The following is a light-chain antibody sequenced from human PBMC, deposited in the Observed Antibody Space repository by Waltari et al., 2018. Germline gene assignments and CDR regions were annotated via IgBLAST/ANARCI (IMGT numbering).Light chain of an antibody. CDR2: GSS. CDR3: QQYGRSWNT. J-gene: IGKJ2*01. CDR1: QSVSSNY. V-gene: IGKV3-20*01. Sequence: EIVLTQSPGTLSLSPGERATLSCRASQSVSSNYLAWYQQRPGQAPRLLTHGSSSRATGIPDRFSGSWSGTDFSLTISRLEPEDFAVYYCQQYGRSWNTFGQGTKLEIK.